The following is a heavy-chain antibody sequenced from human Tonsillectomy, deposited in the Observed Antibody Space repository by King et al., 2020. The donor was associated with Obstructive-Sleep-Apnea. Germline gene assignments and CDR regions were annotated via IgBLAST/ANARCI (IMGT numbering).Heavy chain of an antibody. CDR2: IFSNDEK. CDR1: GFSLSNARMG. D-gene: IGHD4-17*01. Sequence: ITLKESGPVLVKPTETLTLTCTVSGFSLSNARMGVSWIRQPPGKALEWLAHIFSNDEKTYITSLKSRLTISNDTSKSQWALTMANMDPVDTATYYCARIGALYGDCVDYWGQGTLVTVSS. CDR3: ARIGALYGDCVDY. J-gene: IGHJ4*02. V-gene: IGHV2-26*01.